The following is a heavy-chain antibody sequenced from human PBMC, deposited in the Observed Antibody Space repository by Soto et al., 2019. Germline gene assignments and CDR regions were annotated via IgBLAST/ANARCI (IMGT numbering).Heavy chain of an antibody. CDR3: ARGGQDFWSGPFDY. D-gene: IGHD3-3*01. J-gene: IGHJ4*02. CDR1: GGSISNYF. V-gene: IGHV4-4*07. Sequence: PSETLSLTCTVSGGSISNYFCNWIRQPAGKGLEWIGRIDNSGSTNYNPSLKSRITMSADTSRNQFSLKLNSVTAADTAVYYCARGGQDFWSGPFDYWGQGXLVTVSS. CDR2: IDNSGST.